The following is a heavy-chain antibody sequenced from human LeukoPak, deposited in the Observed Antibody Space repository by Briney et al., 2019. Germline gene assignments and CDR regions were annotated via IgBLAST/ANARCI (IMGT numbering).Heavy chain of an antibody. CDR3: ARQGILTGYYSGQPFDY. J-gene: IGHJ4*02. Sequence: SETLSLTCTVSGGSISSYYWSWIRQPPGKGLEWIGYIYYSGSTNYNPSLKSRVTISVDTSKNQFSLKLSSVTAADTAVYYCARQGILTGYYSGQPFDYWGQGTLVTVSS. V-gene: IGHV4-59*08. D-gene: IGHD3-9*01. CDR1: GGSISSYY. CDR2: IYYSGST.